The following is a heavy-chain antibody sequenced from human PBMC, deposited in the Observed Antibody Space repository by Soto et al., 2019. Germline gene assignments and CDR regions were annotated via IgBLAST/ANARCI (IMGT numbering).Heavy chain of an antibody. D-gene: IGHD3-22*01. CDR2: INHSGST. Sequence: SETLSLTCAVYGGSFSGYYWSWIRQPPGKGLEWIGEINHSGSTNYNPSLKSRVTISVDKSKNQFSLKLSSVTAADMAVYYCARVGYYDSSGYWVAFDIWGQGTMVTVSS. V-gene: IGHV4-34*01. CDR1: GGSFSGYY. CDR3: ARVGYYDSSGYWVAFDI. J-gene: IGHJ3*02.